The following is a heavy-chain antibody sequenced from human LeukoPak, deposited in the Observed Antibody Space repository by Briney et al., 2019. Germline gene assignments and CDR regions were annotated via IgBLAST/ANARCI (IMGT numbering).Heavy chain of an antibody. Sequence: GGSLRLSCAASGFTFSSYDMHWVRQATGKGLEWVSAIGTTGDTYYPGSVKGRFTISRENAKDSLYLQMNSLRAGDTAVYYWGLIKESITIFEVVITLYYYYGMDVWGQGTTVTVSS. CDR3: GLIKESITIFEVVITLYYYYGMDV. CDR1: GFTFSSYD. D-gene: IGHD3-3*01. CDR2: IGTTGDT. V-gene: IGHV3-13*01. J-gene: IGHJ6*02.